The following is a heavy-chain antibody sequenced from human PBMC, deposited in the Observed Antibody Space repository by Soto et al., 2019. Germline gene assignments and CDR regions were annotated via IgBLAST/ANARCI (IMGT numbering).Heavy chain of an antibody. CDR3: ASREHDVIGGNYYSAMDV. J-gene: IGHJ6*02. Sequence: QVQLVQSGAEVKKPGSSVKVSCKASGGTFSTYAISWVRHAPGQGLEWMGGIIPIFGTADYAQKFQGRVTITADESTSTAYMDLSSLRSEDTAVYYCASREHDVIGGNYYSAMDVWGQGTTVTVSS. D-gene: IGHD1-26*01. V-gene: IGHV1-69*12. CDR2: IIPIFGTA. CDR1: GGTFSTYA.